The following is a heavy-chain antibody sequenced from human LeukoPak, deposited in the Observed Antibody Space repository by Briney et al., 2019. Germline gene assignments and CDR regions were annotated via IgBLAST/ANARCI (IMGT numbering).Heavy chain of an antibody. CDR2: XXWNGGST. CDR1: GFTFDDYG. CDR3: ATFKYYYGSGSYAYFDY. V-gene: IGHV3-20*04. Sequence: GGSLRLSCAASGFTFDDYGMXXXXQAPXXXXXXXXXXXWNGGSTGYADSVKGXFTISRDNAKNSLYLQMNSLRAEDTALYYCATFKYYYGSGSYAYFDYWGQGTLVTVSS. J-gene: IGHJ4*02. D-gene: IGHD3-10*01.